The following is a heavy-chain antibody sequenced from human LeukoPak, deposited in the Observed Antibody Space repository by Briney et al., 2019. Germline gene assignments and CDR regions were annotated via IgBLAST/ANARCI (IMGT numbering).Heavy chain of an antibody. CDR3: AKEGINDNGDHGPVDY. CDR1: GFTFSSYG. V-gene: IGHV3-33*06. D-gene: IGHD4-17*01. CDR2: IWYDGSNK. Sequence: GRSLRLSCAASGFTFSSYGMHWVRQAPGKGLEWVAVIWYDGSNKYYADSVKGRFTISRDNSKNTLYLQMNSLRAEDTAVYYCAKEGINDNGDHGPVDYWGQGTLVTVSS. J-gene: IGHJ4*02.